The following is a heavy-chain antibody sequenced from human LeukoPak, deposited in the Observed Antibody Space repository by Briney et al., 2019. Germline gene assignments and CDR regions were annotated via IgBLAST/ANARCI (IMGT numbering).Heavy chain of an antibody. CDR2: IKQDGSEK. Sequence: GGSLRLSCAASGFTFSSYWMSWVRQAPGKGLEWAANIKQDGSEKYYVDSVKGRFTISRDNAKNSLYLQMNSLRAEDTAVYYCARVPTRRVTIAARPQNYYYGMDVWGQGTTVTVSS. V-gene: IGHV3-7*03. CDR3: ARVPTRRVTIAARPQNYYYGMDV. J-gene: IGHJ6*02. D-gene: IGHD6-6*01. CDR1: GFTFSSYW.